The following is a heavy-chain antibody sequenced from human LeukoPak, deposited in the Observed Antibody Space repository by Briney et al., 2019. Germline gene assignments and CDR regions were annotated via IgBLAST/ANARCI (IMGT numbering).Heavy chain of an antibody. CDR3: ARSLSWWRFSTLPHFDY. CDR1: GYTFTSYD. V-gene: IGHV1-8*01. J-gene: IGHJ4*02. Sequence: VASVKVSCKASGYTFTSYDINWVRQATGQGLEWMGWMNPNSGNTGYAQKFQGRVTMTRNTSISTAYMELSSLRSEDTAVYYCARSLSWWRFSTLPHFDYWGQGTLVTVSS. CDR2: MNPNSGNT. D-gene: IGHD2-21*01.